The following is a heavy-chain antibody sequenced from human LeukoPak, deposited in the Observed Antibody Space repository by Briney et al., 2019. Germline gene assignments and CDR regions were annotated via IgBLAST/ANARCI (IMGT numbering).Heavy chain of an antibody. D-gene: IGHD6-19*01. J-gene: IGHJ4*02. Sequence: SVKVSCKASGGTFSSYAISWVRQAPGQGLEWMGRIIPIFGTANYAQKFQGRVTITADKSTSIAYMELSSLRSEDTDVYYCASTSRAVYYFDYWGQGTLVTVSS. V-gene: IGHV1-69*06. CDR1: GGTFSSYA. CDR3: ASTSRAVYYFDY. CDR2: IIPIFGTA.